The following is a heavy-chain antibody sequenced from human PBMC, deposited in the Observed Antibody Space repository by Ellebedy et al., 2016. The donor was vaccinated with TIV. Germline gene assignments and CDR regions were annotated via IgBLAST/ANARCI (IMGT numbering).Heavy chain of an antibody. CDR2: IRRTAYGGTT. D-gene: IGHD2-15*01. J-gene: IGHJ4*02. CDR3: TRGRVVDFDY. Sequence: GESLKISCAASGFSFRSYGMHWVRQAPGKGLEWVGFIRRTAYGGTTDYAASVKGRFTISRDDSKSIAYLQMNSLKTEDTAVYYCTRGRVVDFDYWGQGALVTVSS. V-gene: IGHV3-49*04. CDR1: GFSFRSYG.